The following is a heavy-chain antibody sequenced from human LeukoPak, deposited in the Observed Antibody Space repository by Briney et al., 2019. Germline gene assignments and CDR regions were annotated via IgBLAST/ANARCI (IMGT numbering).Heavy chain of an antibody. D-gene: IGHD3-3*01. V-gene: IGHV3-7*01. J-gene: IGHJ4*02. CDR3: ARDSSIFGVF. CDR1: GFTFSSYW. Sequence: GGSPRLSCAASGFTFSSYWLSWVRQAPGKGLEWVANIKHDGSEKYYMDSVKGRFTISRDNAKNSLYLQMNSLRAEDTAVYYCARDSSIFGVFWGQGTLVTVSS. CDR2: IKHDGSEK.